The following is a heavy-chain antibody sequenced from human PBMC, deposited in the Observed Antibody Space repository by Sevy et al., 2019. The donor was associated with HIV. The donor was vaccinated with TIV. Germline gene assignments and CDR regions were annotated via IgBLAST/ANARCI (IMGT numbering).Heavy chain of an antibody. V-gene: IGHV3-7*01. D-gene: IGHD3-10*01. CDR1: TFTFNNFW. Sequence: GGSLRLSCAASTFTFNNFWMSWVRQAPGKGLEWVAHINADGSGTYHVDSVRGRFTISRDNAKNLLYVQMNSLRAEDTATYYCARELREGRGYYDLWGRGTLVTVSS. CDR2: INADGSGT. CDR3: ARELREGRGYYDL. J-gene: IGHJ2*01.